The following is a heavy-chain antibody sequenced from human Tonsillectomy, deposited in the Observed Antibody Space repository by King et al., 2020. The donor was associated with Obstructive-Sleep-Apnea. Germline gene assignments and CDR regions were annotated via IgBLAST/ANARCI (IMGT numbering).Heavy chain of an antibody. CDR1: GFTFSRYA. J-gene: IGHJ4*02. CDR2: ISYDGSNK. CDR3: VRDQRTLRFFDLVSLLYYFDY. D-gene: IGHD3-9*01. V-gene: IGHV3-30-3*01. Sequence: VQLVESGGGVVQPGRSLRLSCAASGFTFSRYAMHWVRQAPGKGLEWVAVISYDGSNKYFADSVKGRFSISRDNSKNTLYLQMNSLRPGDTAVYYCVRDQRTLRFFDLVSLLYYFDYWGQGTLVTVSS.